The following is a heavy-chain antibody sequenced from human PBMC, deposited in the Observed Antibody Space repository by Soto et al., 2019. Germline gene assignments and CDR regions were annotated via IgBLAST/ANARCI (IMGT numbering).Heavy chain of an antibody. Sequence: ASVKVSCEASGYTFTSYDINWVRQATGQGLEWMGWMNPNSGNTGYAQKFQGRVTMTRNTSISTAYMELSSLRSEDTAVYYCARAGGGLSLSTGEFDPWGQGTLVTVSS. D-gene: IGHD2-2*01. V-gene: IGHV1-8*01. CDR2: MNPNSGNT. J-gene: IGHJ5*02. CDR3: ARAGGGLSLSTGEFDP. CDR1: GYTFTSYD.